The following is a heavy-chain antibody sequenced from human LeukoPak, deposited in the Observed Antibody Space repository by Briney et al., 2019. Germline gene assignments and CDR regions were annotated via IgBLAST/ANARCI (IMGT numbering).Heavy chain of an antibody. D-gene: IGHD6-13*01. CDR2: IYPGDSDT. Sequence: GESLKISCKGSGYSFTSYWIGWVRQMPGKGLEWMGIIYPGDSDTRYSPSFQGQVTISADKSISTAYLQWSSLKASDTAMYYCARHVGYNYSWYDYIDYWGQGTLVTVSS. CDR3: ARHVGYNYSWYDYIDY. CDR1: GYSFTSYW. V-gene: IGHV5-51*01. J-gene: IGHJ4*02.